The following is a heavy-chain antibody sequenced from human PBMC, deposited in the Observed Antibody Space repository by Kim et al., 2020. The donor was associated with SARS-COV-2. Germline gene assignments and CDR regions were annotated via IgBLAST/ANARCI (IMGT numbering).Heavy chain of an antibody. Sequence: ASVKVSCEAFGYTFTTYGISWVRQAPGQGPEWMGRVSTISDNTNYAQKFQGRVTMTTDTSTRTAYMELRSLRSDDTAVYYCARDRVVVASSGFDSWGQGTLVTVSA. J-gene: IGHJ4*02. D-gene: IGHD2-15*01. CDR1: GYTFTTYG. V-gene: IGHV1-18*01. CDR2: VSTISDNT. CDR3: ARDRVVVASSGFDS.